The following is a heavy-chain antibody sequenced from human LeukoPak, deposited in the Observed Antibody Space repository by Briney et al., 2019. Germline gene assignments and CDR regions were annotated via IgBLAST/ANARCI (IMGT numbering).Heavy chain of an antibody. J-gene: IGHJ5*02. CDR1: GYTFTGYY. V-gene: IGHV1-2*02. D-gene: IGHD1-1*01. CDR3: ARDHRRVENSWFDP. CDR2: INPNSGGT. Sequence: GASVKVSCKASGYTFTGYYMHWVRQAPGQGLEWMGWINPNSGGTNYAQKFQGRVTMTRDTSISTAYMELSRLRSDDTAVYYCARDHRRVENSWFDPWGQGTLVTVSS.